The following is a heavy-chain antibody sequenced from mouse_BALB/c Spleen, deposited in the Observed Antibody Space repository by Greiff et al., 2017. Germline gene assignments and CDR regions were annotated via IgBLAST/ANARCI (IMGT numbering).Heavy chain of an antibody. V-gene: IGHV1-5*01. Sequence: VQLQQSGTVLASPGASVKMSCKASGYTFTSYWMHWVKQRPGQGLEWIGAIYPGNSDTSYNQKFKGKAKLTAVTSTSTAYMELSSLTNEDSAVYYCTRVPPGGLPYFDVWGAGTTVTVSS. CDR1: GYTFTSYW. J-gene: IGHJ1*01. CDR2: IYPGNSDT. D-gene: IGHD3-1*01. CDR3: TRVPPGGLPYFDV.